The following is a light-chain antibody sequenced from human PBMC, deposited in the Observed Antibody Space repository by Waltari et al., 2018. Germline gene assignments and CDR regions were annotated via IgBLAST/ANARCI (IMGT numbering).Light chain of an antibody. CDR2: GAS. V-gene: IGKV3-20*01. CDR3: QYYDSSPLWT. J-gene: IGKJ1*01. CDR1: QSLDSTY. Sequence: IVFTHSLGTLSLCPAERATLFSGASQSLDSTYLAWYQQKPGQPPRLLIYGASNRATGISDRFSGSVSGTDFTLTISRLDPEDFAVYYCQYYDSSPLWTFGQGTKVEIK.